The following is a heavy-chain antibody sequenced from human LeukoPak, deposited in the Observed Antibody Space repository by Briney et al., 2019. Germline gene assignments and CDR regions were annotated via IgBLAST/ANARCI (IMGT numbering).Heavy chain of an antibody. CDR1: GGSISSSSYY. CDR3: ARDDYGDYSDYYYGMDV. CDR2: IYHSGST. D-gene: IGHD4-17*01. Sequence: SETLSLTCTVSGGSISSSSYYWGWIRQPPGKGLEWIGSIYHSGSTYYNPSLKSRVTISVDTSKNQFSLKLSSVTAADTAVYYCARDDYGDYSDYYYGMDVWGQGTTVTVSS. V-gene: IGHV4-39*07. J-gene: IGHJ6*02.